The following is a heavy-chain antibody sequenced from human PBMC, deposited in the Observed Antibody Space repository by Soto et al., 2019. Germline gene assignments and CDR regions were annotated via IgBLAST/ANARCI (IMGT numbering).Heavy chain of an antibody. CDR2: IIPILGIA. CDR1: GGTFSSYT. D-gene: IGHD6-19*01. Sequence: QVQLVQSGAEVKKPGSSVKVSCKASGGTFSSYTISWVRQAPGQGLEWMGRIIPILGIANYAQKFQGRVTNTADKSTSTAYMELSSLRSEDTAVYYCARKIAVAGTGDYWGQGTLVTVSS. V-gene: IGHV1-69*02. CDR3: ARKIAVAGTGDY. J-gene: IGHJ4*02.